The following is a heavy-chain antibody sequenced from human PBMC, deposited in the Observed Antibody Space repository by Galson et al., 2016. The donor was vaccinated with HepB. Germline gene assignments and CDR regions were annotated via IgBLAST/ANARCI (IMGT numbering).Heavy chain of an antibody. D-gene: IGHD3-16*02. V-gene: IGHV4-34*01. CDR2: INQRGVI. Sequence: SETLSLTCAVYGGPFSGYYWNWIRQSPGKGPEWLGQINQRGVINYSPSLRNRITLSTDTSKNQVSLKLTSVTAADTAVYYCARGGMRQFRWGVVIRYGMDVWGPGTTVIVSS. CDR3: ARGGMRQFRWGVVIRYGMDV. CDR1: GGPFSGYY. J-gene: IGHJ6*01.